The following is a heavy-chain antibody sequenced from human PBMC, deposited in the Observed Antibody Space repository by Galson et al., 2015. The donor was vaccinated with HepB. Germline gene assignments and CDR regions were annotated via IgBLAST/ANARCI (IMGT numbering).Heavy chain of an antibody. V-gene: IGHV3-30*02. CDR1: GFTFSSYG. CDR2: IRYDGSNK. CDR3: AKGLAAAATGHPAHSRRSTVSYVDY. D-gene: IGHD6-13*01. J-gene: IGHJ4*02. Sequence: SLRLSCAASGFTFSSYGMHWVRQAPGKGLEWVAFIRYDGSNKYYADSVKGRFTISRDNSKNTLYLQMNSLRAEDTAVYYCAKGLAAAATGHPAHSRRSTVSYVDYWGQGTLVTVSS.